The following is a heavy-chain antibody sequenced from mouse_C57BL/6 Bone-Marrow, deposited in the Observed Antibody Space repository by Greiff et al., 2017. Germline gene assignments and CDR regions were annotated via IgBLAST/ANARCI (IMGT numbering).Heavy chain of an antibody. Sequence: VHLVESGAELVRPGASVKLSCKASGYTFTDYYINWVKQRPGQGLEWIARIYPGSGNTYYNEKFKGKATLTAEKSSSTAYMQLSSLTSEDSAVYFCARLPSYYDGSSYEDYWGQGTTLTVSS. D-gene: IGHD1-1*01. J-gene: IGHJ2*01. V-gene: IGHV1-76*01. CDR3: ARLPSYYDGSSYEDY. CDR1: GYTFTDYY. CDR2: IYPGSGNT.